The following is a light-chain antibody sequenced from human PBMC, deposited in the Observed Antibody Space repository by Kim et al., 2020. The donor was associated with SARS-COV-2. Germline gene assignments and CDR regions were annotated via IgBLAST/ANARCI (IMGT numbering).Light chain of an antibody. J-gene: IGKJ5*01. CDR1: QDIRND. Sequence: DIQMTQSPSSLSASVGDRVTITCRASQDIRNDLGWYQQNPGRAPKRLIYCASSLQSGVPSRFSGSGSGTEFTLTISSVQPEDFATYFCLQHITYPITFGQGTRLEIK. CDR3: LQHITYPIT. V-gene: IGKV1-17*01. CDR2: CAS.